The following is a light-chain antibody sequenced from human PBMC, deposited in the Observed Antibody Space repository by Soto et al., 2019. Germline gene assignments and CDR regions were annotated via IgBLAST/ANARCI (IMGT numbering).Light chain of an antibody. CDR3: QQYNYQGT. CDR2: GAS. CDR1: QSVSST. J-gene: IGKJ1*01. Sequence: EIVMTQSPDTLSVSPGERATLSCRASQSVSSTVVWYQQRPGQAPRLLIYGASTRATGIPARFSGSGSGTEFTLTISSLQSEDFAVYYCQQYNYQGTFGQGTKVDIK. V-gene: IGKV3-15*01.